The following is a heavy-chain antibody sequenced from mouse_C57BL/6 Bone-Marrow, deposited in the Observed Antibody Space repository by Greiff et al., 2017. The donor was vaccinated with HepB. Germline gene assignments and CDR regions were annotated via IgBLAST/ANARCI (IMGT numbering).Heavy chain of an antibody. CDR1: GYTFTDYY. D-gene: IGHD1-3*01. V-gene: IGHV1-26*01. Sequence: EVQLQQSGPELVKPGASVKISCKASGYTFTDYYMNWVKQSHGKSLEWIGDINPNNGGTSYNQKFKGKATLTVDKSSSTAYMELRSLTSEDSAVYYCARWGVKGGFAYWGQGTLVTVSA. CDR2: INPNNGGT. CDR3: ARWGVKGGFAY. J-gene: IGHJ3*01.